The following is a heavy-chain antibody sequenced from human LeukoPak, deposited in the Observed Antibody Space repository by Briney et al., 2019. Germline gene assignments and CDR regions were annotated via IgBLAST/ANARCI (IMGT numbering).Heavy chain of an antibody. J-gene: IGHJ4*02. CDR2: INHSGST. V-gene: IGHV4-34*01. CDR1: GGSFSGYY. Sequence: SETLSLTCAVCGGSFSGYYWSWIRQPPGKGLEWIGEINHSGSTNYNPSLKSRVTISVDTSKNQFSLKLSSVTAADTAVYYCARGLGYCSGGSCYSNYFDYWGQGTLVTVSS. CDR3: ARGLGYCSGGSCYSNYFDY. D-gene: IGHD2-15*01.